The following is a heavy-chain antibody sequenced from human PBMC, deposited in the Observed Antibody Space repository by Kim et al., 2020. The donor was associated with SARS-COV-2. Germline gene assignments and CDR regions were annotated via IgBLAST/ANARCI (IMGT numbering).Heavy chain of an antibody. V-gene: IGHV3-7*01. CDR2: IKEDGGER. J-gene: IGHJ6*02. CDR3: ARLQPGWIGELSPQYGMDV. CDR1: GFTFSNFW. D-gene: IGHD3-10*01. Sequence: GGSLRLSCAASGFTFSNFWMSWVRQAPGRGLEWVANIKEDGGERYYVDSVKGRFTISRDNFSKSLSLKMNRLRVEDTAAYYCARLQPGWIGELSPQYGMDVWGQGTAVTVSS.